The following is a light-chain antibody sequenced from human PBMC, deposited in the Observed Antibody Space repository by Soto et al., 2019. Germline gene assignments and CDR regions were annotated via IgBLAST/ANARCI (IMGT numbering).Light chain of an antibody. J-gene: IGLJ3*02. Sequence: QSVLTQPRSVSGSPGQSVTISCTGTSSDVGGYNYVSWYQQHPGKAPKLMIYDVTERPSGVPYRFSGSKSGNTASLTISGLQAEDEADYYCCSYAGTYVVFGGGTQLTVL. CDR1: SSDVGGYNY. CDR3: CSYAGTYVV. CDR2: DVT. V-gene: IGLV2-11*01.